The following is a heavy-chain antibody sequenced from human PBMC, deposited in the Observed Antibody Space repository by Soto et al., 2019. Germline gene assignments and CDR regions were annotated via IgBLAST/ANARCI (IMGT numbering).Heavy chain of an antibody. Sequence: SETLSLTCTVSGGSISSGDYYWSWIRQPPGKGLEWIGYIYYSGSTYYNPSLKSRVTISVDTSKNQFSLKLSSVTAADTAVYYCARYDYYDSSGYAYWGQGTLVTVSS. CDR2: IYYSGST. CDR3: ARYDYYDSSGYAY. CDR1: GGSISSGDYY. J-gene: IGHJ4*02. D-gene: IGHD3-22*01. V-gene: IGHV4-30-4*01.